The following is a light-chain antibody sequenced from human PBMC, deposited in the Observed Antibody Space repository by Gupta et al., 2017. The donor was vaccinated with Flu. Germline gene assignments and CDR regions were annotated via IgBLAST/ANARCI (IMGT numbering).Light chain of an antibody. J-gene: IGLJ3*02. V-gene: IGLV7-46*01. CDR1: TGPVTSAHF. CDR2: NTA. CDR3: CLSDSGTFL. Sequence: QLVVTQEPSLTVSPGGTVTPTCGSSTGPVTSAHFPYWVQKKPCQPPRTLTFNTAPKHPASPARFSASFQGGKAALTLSGAQPEDEAEYFCCLSDSGTFLFGGGTHLTVL.